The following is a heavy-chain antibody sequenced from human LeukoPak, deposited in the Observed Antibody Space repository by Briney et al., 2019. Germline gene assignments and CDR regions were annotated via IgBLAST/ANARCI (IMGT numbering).Heavy chain of an antibody. D-gene: IGHD6-13*01. V-gene: IGHV1-24*01. CDR3: ARVGEGAAGRDYYYYYYMDV. CDR2: FDPEDGET. CDR1: GYTLTELS. J-gene: IGHJ6*03. Sequence: GASVKVSCKVSGYTLTELSMHWVRQAPGKGLEWMGGFDPEDGETIYAQKFQGRVTMTEDTSTDTAYMELSSLRSEDTAVYYCARVGEGAAGRDYYYYYYMDVWGKGTTVTVSS.